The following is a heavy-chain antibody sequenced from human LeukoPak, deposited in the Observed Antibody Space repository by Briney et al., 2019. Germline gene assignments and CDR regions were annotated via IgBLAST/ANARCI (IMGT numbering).Heavy chain of an antibody. D-gene: IGHD6-13*01. V-gene: IGHV3-21*01. CDR2: ISSSSSYI. CDR3: ARSWLLAAAGTYDY. CDR1: GFTFSSYS. J-gene: IGHJ4*02. Sequence: GGSLRLSYAASGFTFSSYSMNWVRQAPGKGLEWVSSISSSSSYIYYADSVKGRFTISRDNAKNSLYLQMNSLRAEDTAVYYCARSWLLAAAGTYDYWGQGTLVTVSS.